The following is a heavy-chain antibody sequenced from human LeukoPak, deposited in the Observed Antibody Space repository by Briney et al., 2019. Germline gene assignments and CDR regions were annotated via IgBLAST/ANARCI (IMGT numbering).Heavy chain of an antibody. D-gene: IGHD3-3*01. Sequence: VASVKVSCKASGYTFNSYGISWVRQAPGQGLEWMGWVSPYTGSTRYAQSLQGRVTMTTDTSTGTAYMELRSLTSDDTAVYYCAREVWSGYYIDHWGQGTLVTVSS. CDR1: GYTFNSYG. J-gene: IGHJ4*02. CDR3: AREVWSGYYIDH. CDR2: VSPYTGST. V-gene: IGHV1-18*01.